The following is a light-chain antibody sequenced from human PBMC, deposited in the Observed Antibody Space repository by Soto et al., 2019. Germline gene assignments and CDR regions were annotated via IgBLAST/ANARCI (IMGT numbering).Light chain of an antibody. CDR1: QSITIY. CDR2: GAS. Sequence: DIQMTQSPSSLSASVGDRVTITCRASQSITIYLNWYQQQPGKAPRLLIYGASTLQTGVPSRFSGSGSMTDFTLTISALHPEDFATYYCQQTYTAPRKFGQGTKVYI. J-gene: IGKJ1*01. V-gene: IGKV1-39*01. CDR3: QQTYTAPRK.